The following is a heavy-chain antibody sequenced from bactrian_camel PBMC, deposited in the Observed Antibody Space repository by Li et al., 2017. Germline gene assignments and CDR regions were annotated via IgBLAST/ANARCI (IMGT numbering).Heavy chain of an antibody. V-gene: IGHV3S53*01. CDR3: AAGFNGRKCLRSRLFVDVDY. CDR2: RGYGGLI. Sequence: HVQLVESGGDSVQAGGSLKLSCSVSKYSKSCVGWARQAPGKEREGVGNRGYGGLINYADSAKGRFTVSHDYGKNTLYLQMNSLKPEDTAMYYCAAGFNGRKCLRSRLFVDVDYQGQGTQVTVS. CDR1: KYSKSC. D-gene: IGHD3*01. J-gene: IGHJ4*01.